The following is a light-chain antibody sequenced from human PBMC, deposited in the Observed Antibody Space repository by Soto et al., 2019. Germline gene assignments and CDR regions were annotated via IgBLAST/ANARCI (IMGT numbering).Light chain of an antibody. V-gene: IGLV2-14*01. Sequence: QSVLTQPASVSGSPGQSITISWPGTSSDVGWHNYFSWYQQHSGKAPKLILCQGSIRPSGVSNRFAGSKSGNTASLTICGLQVEDEANYYCVSHKGYDLCVFGTGTKVTV. CDR3: VSHKGYDLCV. CDR1: SSDVGWHNY. J-gene: IGLJ1*01. CDR2: QGS.